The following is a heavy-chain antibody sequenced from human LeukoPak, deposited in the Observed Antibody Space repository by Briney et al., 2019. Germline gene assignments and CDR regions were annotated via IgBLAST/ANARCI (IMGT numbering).Heavy chain of an antibody. CDR2: ISGSGGST. Sequence: PGGSLRLSCAASGFTFSDYYMSWIRQAPGKGLEWVSAISGSGGSTYYADSVKGRFTISRGNSKNTLYLQMNSLRAEDTAVYYCAKTFYDYLYAFDIWGQGTMVTVSS. J-gene: IGHJ3*02. V-gene: IGHV3-23*01. D-gene: IGHD2/OR15-2a*01. CDR1: GFTFSDYY. CDR3: AKTFYDYLYAFDI.